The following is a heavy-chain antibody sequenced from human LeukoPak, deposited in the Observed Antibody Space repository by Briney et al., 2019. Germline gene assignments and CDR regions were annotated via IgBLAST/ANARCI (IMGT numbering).Heavy chain of an antibody. J-gene: IGHJ5*02. D-gene: IGHD2-21*01. V-gene: IGHV4-39*07. CDR1: GGSFGNYY. CDR2: ICYSGST. CDR3: ARDIGLFPHVSFDP. Sequence: PSETLSHTCTVSGGSFGNYYWGWIRQPPGKGLEWIGNICYSGSTYYNPSLKSRVTMSVDTSKNQFSLKVSSVTAADSAVYYCARDIGLFPHVSFDPWGQGTLVTVSS.